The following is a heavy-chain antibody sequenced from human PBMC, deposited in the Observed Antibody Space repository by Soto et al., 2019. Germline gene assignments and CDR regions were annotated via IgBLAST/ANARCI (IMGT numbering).Heavy chain of an antibody. CDR1: GFTFSSYA. CDR2: ISGSGGST. CDR3: AKGHYDSSGYFVY. V-gene: IGHV3-23*01. D-gene: IGHD3-22*01. J-gene: IGHJ4*02. Sequence: EVQLLESGGGLVQPGGSLRLSRAASGFTFSSYAMSWVRQAPGKGLEWVSAISGSGGSTYYADSVKGRFTISRDNSKNTLYLQMNSLRAEDTAVYYCAKGHYDSSGYFVYWGQGTLVTVSS.